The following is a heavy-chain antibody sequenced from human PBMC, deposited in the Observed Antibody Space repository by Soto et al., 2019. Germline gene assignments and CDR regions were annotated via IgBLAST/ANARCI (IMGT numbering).Heavy chain of an antibody. CDR3: AREREGSGFDP. CDR2: VNPILSMS. J-gene: IGHJ5*02. D-gene: IGHD1-26*01. CDR1: GDTFSFYT. V-gene: IGHV1-8*02. Sequence: ASVKVSCKASGDTFSFYTINWVRQAPGLGLEWMGRVNPILSMSNYAQKFQGRVTMTRNTSISTAYMELSSLRSEDTAVYYCAREREGSGFDPWGQGTLVTVSS.